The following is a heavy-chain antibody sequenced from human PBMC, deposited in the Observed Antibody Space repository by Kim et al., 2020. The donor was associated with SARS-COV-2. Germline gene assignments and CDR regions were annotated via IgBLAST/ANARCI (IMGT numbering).Heavy chain of an antibody. V-gene: IGHV1-69*02. D-gene: IGHD1-26*01. Sequence: IANYAQKFQGRVTITADKSTSTAYMELSSLRSEDTAVYYCARGPGATYPYWGQGTLVTVSS. CDR2: IA. J-gene: IGHJ4*02. CDR3: ARGPGATYPY.